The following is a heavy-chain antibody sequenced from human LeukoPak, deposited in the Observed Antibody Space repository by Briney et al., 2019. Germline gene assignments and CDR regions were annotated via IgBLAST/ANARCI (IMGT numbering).Heavy chain of an antibody. J-gene: IGHJ5*02. CDR1: GFSFSSYG. Sequence: GGSLRLSCAASGFSFSSYGMTWVRQAPGKGLEWVSSISGGGGSTNSADSVKGRFTISRDNSKNTLYLQMNSLRAEDTAVYYCARENAAGSYSTWGQGTLVTVSS. V-gene: IGHV3-23*01. CDR3: ARENAAGSYST. D-gene: IGHD1-26*01. CDR2: ISGGGGST.